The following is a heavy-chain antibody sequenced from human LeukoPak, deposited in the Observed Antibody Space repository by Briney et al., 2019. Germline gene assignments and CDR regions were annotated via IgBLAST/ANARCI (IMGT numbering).Heavy chain of an antibody. V-gene: IGHV3-64D*06. CDR2: ISGSGNGFSI. J-gene: IGHJ4*02. Sequence: GGSLRLSCSASGFVFSIYTMYWVRQTPGKGPEYVSTISGSGNGFSIYYADSVKGRFTISRDDSKSILYLQMNGLRSEDTAVYYCVRDFGRVRGTPDSWGQGTLVTVSS. D-gene: IGHD3-16*01. CDR1: GFVFSIYT. CDR3: VRDFGRVRGTPDS.